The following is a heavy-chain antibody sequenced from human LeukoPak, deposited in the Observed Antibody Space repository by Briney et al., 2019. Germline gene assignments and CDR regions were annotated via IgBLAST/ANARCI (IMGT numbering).Heavy chain of an antibody. D-gene: IGHD5-12*01. CDR3: ARGKTYRDISKDAFLL. J-gene: IGHJ3*01. Sequence: SETLSLTCTVSSGSINSYYWSWIRQPPGKGLEWIGYIYYSGSTNYNPSLKSRVTISVDTSKNQFSLKLSSVTAADTAVYYCARGKTYRDISKDAFLLWGRETMVTVSS. V-gene: IGHV4-59*01. CDR1: SGSINSYY. CDR2: IYYSGST.